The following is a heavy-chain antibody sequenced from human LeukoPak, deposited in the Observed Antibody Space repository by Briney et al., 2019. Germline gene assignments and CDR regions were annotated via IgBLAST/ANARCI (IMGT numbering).Heavy chain of an antibody. V-gene: IGHV3-30*02. CDR2: IRYDGSNK. D-gene: IGHD5-18*01. CDR1: GFTFSSYG. J-gene: IGHJ4*02. CDR3: AKGGYSYGYLDY. Sequence: GGALRLSCAASGFTFSSYGMHWVRQAPGKGLEWVAFIRYDGSNKYYADSVKGRFTISRDNSKNTLYLQMNSLRAEDTAVYYCAKGGYSYGYLDYWGQGTLVTVSP.